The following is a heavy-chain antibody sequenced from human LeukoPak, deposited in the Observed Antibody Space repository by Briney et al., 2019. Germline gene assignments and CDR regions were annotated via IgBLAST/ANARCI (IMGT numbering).Heavy chain of an antibody. D-gene: IGHD6-13*01. CDR1: GRSFSGYY. CDR2: INHSGNT. J-gene: IGHJ4*02. Sequence: SETLSLTCAVYGRSFSGYYWSWIRQPPGKGLEWIGEINHSGNTHYNPSLKSRDTISVDTPKNQLSLKLSSVTAADTAVYYCARLEAEYFRSSWWYWGEGNLVTVSS. CDR3: ARLEAEYFRSSWWY. V-gene: IGHV4-34*01.